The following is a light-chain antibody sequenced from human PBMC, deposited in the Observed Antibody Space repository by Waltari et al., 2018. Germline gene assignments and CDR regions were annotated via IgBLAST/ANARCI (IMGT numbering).Light chain of an antibody. CDR1: TSDVGGYNY. J-gene: IGLJ3*02. V-gene: IGLV2-11*01. CDR3: CSFAGTYTWV. Sequence: SALTQPRSVSGSPGQSVTISCTGTTSDVGGYNYVSWYQHHPGKAPKLMIFDVTLRPSGVPDRFSGAKSAHTASLTISGLQAEDEADYYCCSFAGTYTWVFGGGTKVTVL. CDR2: DVT.